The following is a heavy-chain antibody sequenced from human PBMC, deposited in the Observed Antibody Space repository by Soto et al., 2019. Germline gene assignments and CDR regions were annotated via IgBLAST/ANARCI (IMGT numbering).Heavy chain of an antibody. CDR2: ISGSGGST. CDR1: GFTFSSYA. D-gene: IGHD3-22*01. J-gene: IGHJ4*02. Sequence: SLRLSCAASGFTFSSYAMSWVRQAPGKGLEWVSAISGSGGSTYYADSVKGRFTISRGNSKNTLYLQMNSLRAEDTAVYYCAKALHNVIVVVITSFDYWGQGTLVTVSS. CDR3: AKALHNVIVVVITSFDY. V-gene: IGHV3-23*01.